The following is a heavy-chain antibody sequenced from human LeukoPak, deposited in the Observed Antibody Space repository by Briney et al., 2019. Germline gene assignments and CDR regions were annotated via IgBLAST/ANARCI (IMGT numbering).Heavy chain of an antibody. Sequence: SETLSLTCTVSGGSISSAPYYWGWIRQSPGKGLEWIGTIYYRGSTYYNPSLKTRVNISVDTSKNRFSLGLSSVTAADTAVYYCARQFLGVRGAITNWYFDLWGRGTLVTVSS. V-gene: IGHV4-39*01. CDR3: ARQFLGVRGAITNWYFDL. CDR2: IYYRGST. CDR1: GGSISSAPYY. J-gene: IGHJ2*01. D-gene: IGHD3-10*01.